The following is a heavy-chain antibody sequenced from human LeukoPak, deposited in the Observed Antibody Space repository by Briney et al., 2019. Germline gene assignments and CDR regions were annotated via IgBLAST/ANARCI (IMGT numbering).Heavy chain of an antibody. D-gene: IGHD3-22*01. J-gene: IGHJ4*02. CDR2: IIPIFGTA. CDR3: ARADYYDSSGYPRF. Sequence: SVKVSCMASGGTFISYAISWVRQAPGQGLEWMGGIIPIFGTANYAQKFQGRVTITADESTSTAYMELSSLRSEDTAVYYCARADYYDSSGYPRFWGQGTLVTVSS. V-gene: IGHV1-69*01. CDR1: GGTFISYA.